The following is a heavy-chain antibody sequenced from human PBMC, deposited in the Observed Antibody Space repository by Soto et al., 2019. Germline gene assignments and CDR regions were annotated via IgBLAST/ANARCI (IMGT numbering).Heavy chain of an antibody. J-gene: IGHJ6*03. Sequence: GGSLRLSCAASGFTFSSYAMSWVRQAPGKGLEWVSAISGSGGSTYYADSVKGRFTISRDNSKNTLYLQMNSLRAEDTAVYYCAKKKDCSSTSCYDKYYYYYMDVWGKGTTVTVSS. CDR1: GFTFSSYA. D-gene: IGHD2-2*01. CDR2: ISGSGGST. V-gene: IGHV3-23*01. CDR3: AKKKDCSSTSCYDKYYYYYMDV.